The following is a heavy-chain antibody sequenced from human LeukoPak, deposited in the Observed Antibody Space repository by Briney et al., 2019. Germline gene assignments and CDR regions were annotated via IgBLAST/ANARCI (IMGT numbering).Heavy chain of an antibody. CDR3: ARGVDIVVVPAHEASSWFDP. CDR2: MNPNSGNT. J-gene: IGHJ5*02. Sequence: ASVKVSCKASGYTFSSYDINWVRQATGQGLEWMGWMNPNSGNTGYAQKFQGRVTMTRNTSISTAYMELSSLRSEDTAVYYCARGVDIVVVPAHEASSWFDPWGQGTLVTVSS. CDR1: GYTFSSYD. V-gene: IGHV1-8*01. D-gene: IGHD2-2*01.